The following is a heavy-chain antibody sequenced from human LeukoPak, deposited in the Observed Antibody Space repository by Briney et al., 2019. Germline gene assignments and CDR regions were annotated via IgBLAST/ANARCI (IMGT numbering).Heavy chain of an antibody. CDR1: GFTFSDYY. V-gene: IGHV3-11*01. D-gene: IGHD6-6*01. CDR2: ISSSGSTI. Sequence: GGSLRLSCAASGFTFSDYYMSWIRQAPGKGLEWVSYISSSGSTIYYADSVEGRFTISRDNAKNSLYLQMNSLRAEDTAVYYCARDSSSSDYYYMDVWGKGTTVTVSS. J-gene: IGHJ6*03. CDR3: ARDSSSSDYYYMDV.